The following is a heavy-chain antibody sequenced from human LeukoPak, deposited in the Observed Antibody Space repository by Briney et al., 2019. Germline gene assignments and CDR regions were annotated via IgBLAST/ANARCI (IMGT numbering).Heavy chain of an antibody. V-gene: IGHV3-30*04. Sequence: GGSLRLSCAASGFTFSSYAMHWVRQAPGKGLEWVAVIPYDGSNKYYADSVKGRFTISRDNPKNTLYLQMNSLRAEDTAVYYCARDGGYENTYYFDYWGQGTLVTVSS. CDR1: GFTFSSYA. D-gene: IGHD5-12*01. CDR2: IPYDGSNK. J-gene: IGHJ4*02. CDR3: ARDGGYENTYYFDY.